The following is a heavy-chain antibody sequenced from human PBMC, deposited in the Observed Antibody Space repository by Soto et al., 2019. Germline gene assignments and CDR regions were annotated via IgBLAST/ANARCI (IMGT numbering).Heavy chain of an antibody. D-gene: IGHD1-26*01. J-gene: IGHJ4*02. CDR1: GGSFSGYY. CDR2: INHSGST. V-gene: IGHV4-34*01. CDR3: ARGPDSRGLGATNPSH. Sequence: PSETLSLTCAAYGGSFSGYYWTWIRQPPGKGLEWIGEINHSGSTNYKLSLKSRVTISADTSKSQCSLKLSSVTAADTAVYYCARGPDSRGLGATNPSHWGQGTLVTVSS.